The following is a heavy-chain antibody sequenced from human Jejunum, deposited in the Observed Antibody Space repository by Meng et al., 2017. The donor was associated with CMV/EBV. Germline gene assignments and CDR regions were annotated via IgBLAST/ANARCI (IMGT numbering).Heavy chain of an antibody. CDR1: GDSISSSTYY. CDR3: ARVCSGGTCLDY. Sequence: VSGDSISSSTYYWGWTRQTPGKGLEWIGSVHYSGSTYYNPSLKSRVTMSVDTSKNQISLKLTSVSAADTAVYYCARVCSGGTCLDYWGQGTLVTVSS. J-gene: IGHJ4*02. D-gene: IGHD2-15*01. CDR2: VHYSGST. V-gene: IGHV4-39*07.